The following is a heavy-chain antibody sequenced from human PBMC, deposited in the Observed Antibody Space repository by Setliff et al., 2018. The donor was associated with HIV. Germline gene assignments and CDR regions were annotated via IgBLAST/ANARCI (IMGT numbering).Heavy chain of an antibody. CDR2: IYHSGST. D-gene: IGHD4-4*01. Sequence: PSETLSLTCAVYGETFSGYYWSWIRQTPGKGLEWIGSIYHSGSTYYNPSLKSRVTISVDTSKNQFSLKLSSVTAADTAVYYCARVGMTTTYYWGQGTLVTVSS. J-gene: IGHJ4*02. CDR3: ARVGMTTTYY. CDR1: GETFSGYY. V-gene: IGHV4-34*01.